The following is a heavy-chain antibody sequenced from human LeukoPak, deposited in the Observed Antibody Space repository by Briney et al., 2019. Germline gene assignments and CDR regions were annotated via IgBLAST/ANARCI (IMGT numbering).Heavy chain of an antibody. CDR3: AKGSDSSGYSHPYY. CDR1: GFTCSGYE. V-gene: IGHV3-30*18. CDR2: ISYDGNNK. J-gene: IGHJ4*02. Sequence: PGGSLRLSCAAAGFTCSGYEMNWVRQAPGKGLEWVAVISYDGNNKYYVDSVKGRITISRDNSKNTLYLQMNSLRAEDTAVYYCAKGSDSSGYSHPYYWGQGTLVTVSS. D-gene: IGHD3-22*01.